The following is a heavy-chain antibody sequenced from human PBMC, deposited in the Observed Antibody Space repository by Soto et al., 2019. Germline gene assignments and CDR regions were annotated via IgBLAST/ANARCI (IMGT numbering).Heavy chain of an antibody. CDR3: ARVRGRHRGYFDY. D-gene: IGHD3-10*01. J-gene: IGHJ4*02. CDR1: GFTFSSYG. Sequence: QVQLVESGGGVVQPGRSLRLSCAASGFTFSSYGMHWVRQAPGKGLEWVAVIWYDGSNKYYADSVKGRFIISRDNSKNTLYLQMNSLRAEDTAVYYCARVRGRHRGYFDYWGQGTLVTVSS. CDR2: IWYDGSNK. V-gene: IGHV3-33*01.